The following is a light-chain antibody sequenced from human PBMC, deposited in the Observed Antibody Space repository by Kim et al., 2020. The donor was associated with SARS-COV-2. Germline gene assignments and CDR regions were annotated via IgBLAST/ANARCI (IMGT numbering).Light chain of an antibody. CDR3: LAWDRFTGV. J-gene: IGLJ2*01. CDR1: KLGDKY. CDR2: HDT. V-gene: IGLV3-1*01. Sequence: VSPGRTASITCSGGKLGDKYVSWYQQKAGQSPVLVIYHDTRRPSGNPERFSGANSGSTATLTISGTQAMDEADYYCLAWDRFTGVFGGGTQLTVL.